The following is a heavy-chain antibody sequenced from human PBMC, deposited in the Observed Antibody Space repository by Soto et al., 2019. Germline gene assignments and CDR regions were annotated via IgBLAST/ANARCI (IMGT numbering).Heavy chain of an antibody. J-gene: IGHJ4*02. CDR2: IYYSGST. V-gene: IGHV4-59*01. CDR1: GGSISSYY. Sequence: PSETLSLTCTVSGGSISSYYWSWIRQPPGKGLEWIGYIYYSGSTNYNPSLKSRVTISVDTSKNQFSLKLSSVTAADTAVYYCARWLEMATIVDWGQGTLVTVSS. D-gene: IGHD5-12*01. CDR3: ARWLEMATIVD.